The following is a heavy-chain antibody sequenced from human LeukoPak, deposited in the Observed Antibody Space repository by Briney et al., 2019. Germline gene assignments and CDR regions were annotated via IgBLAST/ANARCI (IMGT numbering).Heavy chain of an antibody. CDR3: ARGDSSGYYDDY. CDR1: GGSFSGYY. Sequence: PSETLSLTCAVYGGSFSGYYWSWIRQPPGKGLEWIGEINHSGSTNYNPPLKSRVTISVDTSKNQFSLKLSSVTAADTAVYYCARGDSSGYYDDYWGQGTLVTVSS. V-gene: IGHV4-34*01. CDR2: INHSGST. D-gene: IGHD3-22*01. J-gene: IGHJ4*02.